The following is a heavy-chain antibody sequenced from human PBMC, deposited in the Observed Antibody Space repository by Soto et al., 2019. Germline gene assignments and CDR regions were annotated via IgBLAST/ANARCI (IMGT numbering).Heavy chain of an antibody. J-gene: IGHJ3*02. V-gene: IGHV1-46*03. D-gene: IGHD2-15*01. Sequence: QVQLVQSGAEVKKPGASVKVSCKASGYTFTSYYMHWVRQAPGQGLEWMGIINPSGGSTSYAQKFQGRVTMTRDTSTSTVYMELSSLRSEDTAVYYCARDLGYCSGGSCLEPDAFDIWGQGTMVTVSS. CDR2: INPSGGST. CDR3: ARDLGYCSGGSCLEPDAFDI. CDR1: GYTFTSYY.